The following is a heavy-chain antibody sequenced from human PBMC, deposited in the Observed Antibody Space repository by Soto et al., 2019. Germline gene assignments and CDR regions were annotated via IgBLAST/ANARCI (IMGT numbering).Heavy chain of an antibody. J-gene: IGHJ4*02. CDR1: GGSLTDYY. Sequence: SETLSLTCAVYGGSLTDYYWSWIRQPPGKGLEWIGEINDRGVTNYNPSLKSRVTISVDASKNQFSLKMNSVTAADTAVYYFARGGGGPARYWVQGIPVTVSS. CDR3: ARGGGGPARY. D-gene: IGHD2-15*01. V-gene: IGHV4-34*01. CDR2: INDRGVT.